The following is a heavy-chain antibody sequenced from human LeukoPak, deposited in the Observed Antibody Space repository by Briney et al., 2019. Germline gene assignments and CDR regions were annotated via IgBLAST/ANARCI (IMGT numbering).Heavy chain of an antibody. CDR1: GGSISSYY. CDR3: VRDQQLGSYNWFDP. CDR2: IYTSGST. D-gene: IGHD6-13*01. V-gene: IGHV4-4*07. J-gene: IGHJ5*02. Sequence: SETLSLTCTVSGGSISSYYWSWIRQPAGKGLEWIGRIYTSGSTNYNPSLKSRVTISVDTFKNQFSLKLSSVTAADTAVYYCVRDQQLGSYNWFDPWGQGNLVTVSS.